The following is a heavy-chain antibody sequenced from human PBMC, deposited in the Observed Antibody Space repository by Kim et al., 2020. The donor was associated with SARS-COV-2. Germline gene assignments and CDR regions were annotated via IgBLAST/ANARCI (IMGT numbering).Heavy chain of an antibody. V-gene: IGHV3-23*01. D-gene: IGHD1-26*01. Sequence: GGSLRLSCAASGFTFRNNAMNWVRQAPGKGLEWVAGIGSDESTHYADSVRGRFTISRDNSKNTLYLQMNRLSGEDTATYYCAKDLHNYSAMDVWGLGAMV. J-gene: IGHJ6*02. CDR3: AKDLHNYSAMDV. CDR2: IGSDEST. CDR1: GFTFRNNA.